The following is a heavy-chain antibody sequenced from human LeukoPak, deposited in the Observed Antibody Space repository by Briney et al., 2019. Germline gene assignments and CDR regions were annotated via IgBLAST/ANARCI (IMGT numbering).Heavy chain of an antibody. CDR1: GFTFNTFN. J-gene: IGHJ4*02. Sequence: GGSLRLSCAASGFTFNTFNMNWVRQAPGKGLEWVSSITSGGDYIYYADSAKGRFTTSRDNAKNSLSLQLNSLRVEDTAVYYCARGHYDVLAASYKWTPDYWGQGTLVTVSS. CDR3: ARGHYDVLAASYKWTPDY. V-gene: IGHV3-21*01. CDR2: ITSGGDYI. D-gene: IGHD3-9*01.